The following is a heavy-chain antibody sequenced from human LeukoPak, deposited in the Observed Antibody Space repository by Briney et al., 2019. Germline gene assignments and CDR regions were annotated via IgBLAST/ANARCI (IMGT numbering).Heavy chain of an antibody. CDR1: GGSISSYY. CDR3: ARLPYDSSGYYPIDSYYFDY. Sequence: PSETLSLTCTVSGGSISSYYWSWIRQPPGKGLEWIGYIYYSGSTSYNPSLKSRVTISVDTSKNQFSLKLSSVTAADTAVYYCARLPYDSSGYYPIDSYYFDYWGQGTLVTVSS. D-gene: IGHD3-22*01. V-gene: IGHV4-59*01. CDR2: IYYSGST. J-gene: IGHJ4*02.